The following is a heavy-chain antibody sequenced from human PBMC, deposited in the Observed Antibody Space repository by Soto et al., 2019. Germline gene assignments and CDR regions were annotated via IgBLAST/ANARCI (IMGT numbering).Heavy chain of an antibody. CDR3: ARHAYTSGWADY. D-gene: IGHD6-19*01. CDR2: IYYSGST. Sequence: QLQLQASGPGLVKHSETLSLTCTVSGDSITSSSYYWGWIRQSPGRGLEWIGPIYYSGSTYDTPSLRSRDTFTADRSKNPFSLTLSSVTAADTAVYFCARHAYTSGWADYCGQGSLVTVSS. J-gene: IGHJ4*02. V-gene: IGHV4-39*01. CDR1: GDSITSSSYY.